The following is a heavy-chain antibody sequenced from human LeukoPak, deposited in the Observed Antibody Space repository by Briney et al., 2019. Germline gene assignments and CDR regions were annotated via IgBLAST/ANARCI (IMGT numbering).Heavy chain of an antibody. CDR3: ARVGRGDHTWGSYSFDY. D-gene: IGHD3-16*01. J-gene: IGHJ4*02. V-gene: IGHV4-59*01. CDR1: GDSISTYQ. CDR2: ISYSGGT. Sequence: SETLSLTCTVSGDSISTYQWSWIRQPPGTGLEWIGYISYSGGTMYNPSLRSRVTISIDTSKNQFSLKLSSVTAADTAVYYCARVGRGDHTWGSYSFDYWGQGALVTVSS.